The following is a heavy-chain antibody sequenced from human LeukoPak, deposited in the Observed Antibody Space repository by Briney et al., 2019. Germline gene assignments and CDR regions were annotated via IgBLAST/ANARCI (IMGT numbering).Heavy chain of an antibody. Sequence: ASVKVSCKASGYTFTSYYMHWVRQAPGQGLEWMGWINPNSGGTNYAQKFQGRVTMTRDTSISTAYMELSRLRSDDTAVYYCARVDMVRGVITLDYWGQGTLVTVSS. CDR2: INPNSGGT. CDR3: ARVDMVRGVITLDY. D-gene: IGHD3-10*01. J-gene: IGHJ4*02. CDR1: GYTFTSYY. V-gene: IGHV1-2*02.